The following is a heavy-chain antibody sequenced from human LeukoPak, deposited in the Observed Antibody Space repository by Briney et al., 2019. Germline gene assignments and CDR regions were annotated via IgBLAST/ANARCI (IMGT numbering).Heavy chain of an antibody. D-gene: IGHD3-10*01. CDR3: AKDPMVRGVIISYNWFDP. J-gene: IGHJ5*02. CDR1: GFTFSSYA. CDR2: ISGSGGST. Sequence: GGSLRLSCAASGFTFSSYAMSWVRQAPGKGLEWVSAISGSGGSTYYADSVKGRFTISRDNSKNTLYLQMNSLRAEDTAVYYCAKDPMVRGVIISYNWFDPWGQGTLVTVSS. V-gene: IGHV3-23*01.